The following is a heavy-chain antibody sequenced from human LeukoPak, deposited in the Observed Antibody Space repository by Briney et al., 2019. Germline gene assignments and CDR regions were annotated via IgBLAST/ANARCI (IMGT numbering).Heavy chain of an antibody. J-gene: IGHJ4*02. CDR2: ISSNGGST. Sequence: GGSLRLSCAAFGFTFSSYAMHWVRQAPGKGLEYVSAISSNGGSTYYANSVKGRFTISRDNSKNTLYLQMGSLRSEDTAVYYCANQDYAQRRYYFDYWGQGTLVTVSS. V-gene: IGHV3-64*01. CDR3: ANQDYAQRRYYFDY. D-gene: IGHD4-17*01. CDR1: GFTFSSYA.